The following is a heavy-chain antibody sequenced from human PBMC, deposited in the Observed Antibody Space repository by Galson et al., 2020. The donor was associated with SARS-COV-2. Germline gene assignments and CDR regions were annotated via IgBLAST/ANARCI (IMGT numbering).Heavy chain of an antibody. CDR2: IYSGGST. CDR3: ARDPVGATAGYFDL. V-gene: IGHV3-53*04. Sequence: GGSLRLSCAASGFTVSSNYMSWVRQAPGKGLEWVSVIYSGGSTYYADSVKGRFTISRHNSKNTLYLQMNSLRAEDTAVYYCARDPVGATAGYFDLWGRGTLVTVSS. D-gene: IGHD1-26*01. CDR1: GFTVSSNY. J-gene: IGHJ2*01.